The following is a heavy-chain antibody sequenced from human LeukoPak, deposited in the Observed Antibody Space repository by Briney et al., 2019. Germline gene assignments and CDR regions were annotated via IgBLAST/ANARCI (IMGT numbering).Heavy chain of an antibody. D-gene: IGHD6-19*01. V-gene: IGHV3-30*03. Sequence: GGSLRLSCAASGFTFSSYGMHWVRQAPGKGLEWVAVISYDGSNKYYADSVKGRFTITRDNSKNTLYLQMNSLRAEDTAVYYCAREGSTSSGWYKYWGQGTLVTVSS. CDR1: GFTFSSYG. CDR2: ISYDGSNK. CDR3: AREGSTSSGWYKY. J-gene: IGHJ4*02.